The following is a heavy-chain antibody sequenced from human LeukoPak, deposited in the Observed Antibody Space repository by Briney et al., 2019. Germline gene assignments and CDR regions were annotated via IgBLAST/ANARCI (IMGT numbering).Heavy chain of an antibody. J-gene: IGHJ3*02. V-gene: IGHV4-30-4*08. CDR1: GGPISSGDYY. Sequence: SETLSLTCTVSGGPISSGDYYWSWIRQPPGKGLEWIGYIYYSGSTYYNPSLKSRVTISVDTSKNQFSLKLSSVTAADTAVYYCARGGHGYAFDIWGQGTMVTVSS. CDR3: ARGGHGYAFDI. CDR2: IYYSGST.